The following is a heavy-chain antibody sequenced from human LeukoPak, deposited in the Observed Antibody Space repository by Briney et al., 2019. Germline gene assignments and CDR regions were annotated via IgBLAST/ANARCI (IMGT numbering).Heavy chain of an antibody. V-gene: IGHV3-13*01. J-gene: IGHJ4*02. CDR1: GFTFSDHA. D-gene: IGHD2-15*01. CDR3: AREDGYCSGGNCYSYFDS. CDR2: VGIAADT. Sequence: GGSLRLSCAASGFTFSDHAMHWVRQAPGKGLEWVSAVGIAADTFYPGSVKGRFTISRENAKNSLYLQMNSLRVEDTAVYFCAREDGYCSGGNCYSYFDSWGQGTLVTVSS.